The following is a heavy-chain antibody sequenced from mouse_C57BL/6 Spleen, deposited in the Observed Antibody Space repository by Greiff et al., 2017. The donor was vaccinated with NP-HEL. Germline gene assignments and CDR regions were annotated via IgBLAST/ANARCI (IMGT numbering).Heavy chain of an antibody. CDR3: ARGGNHPFAY. CDR1: GFSLTSYG. J-gene: IGHJ3*01. V-gene: IGHV2-2*01. Sequence: VKLMESGPGLVQPSQSLSITCTVSGFSLTSYGVHWVRQSPGKGLEWLGVIWSGGSTDYNAAFISRLSISKDNSKGQFFFKMNSLQADDTAIYYCARGGNHPFAYWGQGTLVTVSA. D-gene: IGHD2-1*01. CDR2: IWSGGST.